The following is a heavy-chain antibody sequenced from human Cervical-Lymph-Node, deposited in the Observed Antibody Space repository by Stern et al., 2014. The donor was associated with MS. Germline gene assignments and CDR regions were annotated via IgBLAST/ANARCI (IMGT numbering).Heavy chain of an antibody. V-gene: IGHV4-59*01. CDR1: NGSFFNYY. CDR3: ARGAETSTVAPFDP. J-gene: IGHJ5*02. CDR2: IYYSGIP. D-gene: IGHD1-14*01. Sequence: QVQLQESGPGLVKPSESLTLTCSVSNGSFFNYYWSWLRQPPGKRLQWIGDIYYSGIPSYNPSLKSRVTISLYTSQHQFSLRLNSVTAADTAIYYCARGAETSTVAPFDPWGQGTLVTVSS.